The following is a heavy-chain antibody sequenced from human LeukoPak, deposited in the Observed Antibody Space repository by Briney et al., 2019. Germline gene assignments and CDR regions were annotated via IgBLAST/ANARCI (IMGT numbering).Heavy chain of an antibody. J-gene: IGHJ4*02. CDR3: AREMQGEQWLVLNYFDY. CDR1: GYSISSGYY. V-gene: IGHV4-38-2*02. Sequence: KTSETLSLTCTVSGYSISSGYYWGWIRQPPGKGLEWIGSIYHSGSTYYNPSLKSRVTISVDPSKNQFSLKLSSVTAADTAVYYCAREMQGEQWLVLNYFDYWGQGTLVTVSS. D-gene: IGHD6-19*01. CDR2: IYHSGST.